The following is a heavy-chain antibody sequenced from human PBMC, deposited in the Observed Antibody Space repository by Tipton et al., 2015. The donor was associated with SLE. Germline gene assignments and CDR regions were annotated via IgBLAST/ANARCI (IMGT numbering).Heavy chain of an antibody. CDR1: GGSISSYY. V-gene: IGHV4-59*12. Sequence: TLSLTCTVSGGSISSYYWSWIRQPPGKGLEWIGYIYYSGSTNYNPSLNSRVTISVDTSKNQFSLKLSSVTAADTAVYYCARGRANDIWTGPFDYWGQGTLVTVSS. J-gene: IGHJ4*02. CDR2: IYYSGST. D-gene: IGHD3-9*01. CDR3: ARGRANDIWTGPFDY.